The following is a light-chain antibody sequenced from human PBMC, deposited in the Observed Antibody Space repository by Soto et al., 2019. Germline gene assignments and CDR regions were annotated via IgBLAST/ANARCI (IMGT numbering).Light chain of an antibody. V-gene: IGLV2-14*03. Sequence: QSALTQPASVSGSPGQSITISCTGTSSDVGGYDYVSWYQQHPGKAPKLMIYDVSDRPSGVSNRFSGSKSGNTASLTISGLQAEDEASYYCGSYTSSSTVVFGGGPKLTVL. CDR2: DVS. CDR1: SSDVGGYDY. CDR3: GSYTSSSTVV. J-gene: IGLJ2*01.